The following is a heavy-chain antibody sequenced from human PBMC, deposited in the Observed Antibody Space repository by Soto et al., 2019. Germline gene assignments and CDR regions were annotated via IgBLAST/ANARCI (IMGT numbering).Heavy chain of an antibody. D-gene: IGHD6-19*01. J-gene: IGHJ4*02. CDR2: IYHSGST. V-gene: IGHV4-4*02. CDR1: GGSISSSNW. CDR3: ARDRAVAGSDY. Sequence: QVQLQESGPGLVKPSGTLSLTCAVSGGSISSSNWWTWVRQPPGKGLEWIGEIYHSGSTNYTPSHKGRVAISVDKSKNQVSLKLTSVTAADTAVYYCARDRAVAGSDYWGQGTPVTVSS.